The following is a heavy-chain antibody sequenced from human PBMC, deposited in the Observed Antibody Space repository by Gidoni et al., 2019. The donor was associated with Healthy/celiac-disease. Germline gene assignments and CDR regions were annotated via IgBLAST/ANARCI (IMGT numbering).Heavy chain of an antibody. CDR2: ISYDGSNK. V-gene: IGHV3-30*18. CDR1: GFNFSSYG. J-gene: IGHJ3*02. Sequence: QVQLVESGGGVVQPGRSLRLSCAASGFNFSSYGMQWCRQAPGKGLEWVAVISYDGSNKYYADSVKGRFTISRDNSKNTLYLQMNSLRAEDTAVYYCANDIVVVPAAPNFDAFDIWGQGTMVTVSS. CDR3: ANDIVVVPAAPNFDAFDI. D-gene: IGHD2-2*01.